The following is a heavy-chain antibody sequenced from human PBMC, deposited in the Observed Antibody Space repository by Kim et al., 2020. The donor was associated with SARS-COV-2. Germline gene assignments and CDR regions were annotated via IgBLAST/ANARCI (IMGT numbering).Heavy chain of an antibody. J-gene: IGHJ4*02. D-gene: IGHD1-7*01. CDR2: IDPSDSYT. CDR3: ARQGLELTEPFDY. Sequence: GESLKISCKGSGYSFTSYWISWVRQMPGKGLEWMGRIDPSDSYTNYSPSFQGHVTISADKSISTSYLQWSSLKASDTAMYYCARQGLELTEPFDYWGQGTLVTVSS. V-gene: IGHV5-10-1*01. CDR1: GYSFTSYW.